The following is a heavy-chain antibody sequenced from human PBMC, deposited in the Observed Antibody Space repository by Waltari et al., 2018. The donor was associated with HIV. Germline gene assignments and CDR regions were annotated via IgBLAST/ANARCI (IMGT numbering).Heavy chain of an antibody. CDR1: GGSFSGYY. Sequence: QVQLQQWGAGLLKPSETLSLTCAVYGGSFSGYYWSWIRQPPGKGLEWIGEINHSGSTNNNPPVKSRVTISVDTSKNQFSLKLSSVTAADTAVYYCARKGRSLTMIVVSHDAFDIWGQGTMVTVSS. CDR2: INHSGST. CDR3: ARKGRSLTMIVVSHDAFDI. D-gene: IGHD3-22*01. J-gene: IGHJ3*02. V-gene: IGHV4-34*01.